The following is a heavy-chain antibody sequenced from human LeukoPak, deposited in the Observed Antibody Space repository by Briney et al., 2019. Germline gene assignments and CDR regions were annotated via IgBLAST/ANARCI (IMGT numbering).Heavy chain of an antibody. CDR2: IWFDGSYK. CDR3: AKDRSDIIVELIARDFSYYYMDV. J-gene: IGHJ6*03. V-gene: IGHV3-30*02. D-gene: IGHD2-15*01. Sequence: GGSLRLSCAASGFTSSSYGMHWVRQAPGKGLEWVAFIWFDGSYKYYTDSVKGRFTISRDNSKNTLYLQMSSLRAEDTAVYYCAKDRSDIIVELIARDFSYYYMDVWGKGTRVTVSS. CDR1: GFTSSSYG.